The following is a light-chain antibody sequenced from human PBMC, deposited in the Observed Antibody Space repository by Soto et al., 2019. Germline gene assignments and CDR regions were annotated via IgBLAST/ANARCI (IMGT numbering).Light chain of an antibody. J-gene: IGKJ5*01. CDR2: EVS. V-gene: IGKV2D-29*02. Sequence: DVVMTQTPLSLSVAPGQPASISCNSIQSLLHITGETFLFWYLQKPGQSPQLLIYEVSTRVSGVPDRFSGSGSGTDFTLEISRVETDDVAIYYCMQSTQLPPTFGQGTRLEIK. CDR1: QSLLHITGETF. CDR3: MQSTQLPPT.